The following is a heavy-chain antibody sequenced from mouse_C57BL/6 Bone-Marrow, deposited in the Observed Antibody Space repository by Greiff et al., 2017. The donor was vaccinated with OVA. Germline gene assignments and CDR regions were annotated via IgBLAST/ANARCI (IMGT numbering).Heavy chain of an antibody. Sequence: EVMLVESGGGLVQPGGSLKLSCAASGFTFSDYYMYWVRQTPEKRLEWVAYISNGGGSTYYPDTVKGRFTISRDNAKNTLYLQMSRLKSEDTAMYYCARRYYGSSYEYCDVWGTGTTVTVSS. CDR1: GFTFSDYY. J-gene: IGHJ1*03. CDR2: ISNGGGST. D-gene: IGHD1-1*01. CDR3: ARRYYGSSYEYCDV. V-gene: IGHV5-12*01.